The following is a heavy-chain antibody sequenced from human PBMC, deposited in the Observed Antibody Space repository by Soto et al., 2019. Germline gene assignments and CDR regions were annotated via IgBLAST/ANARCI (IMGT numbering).Heavy chain of an antibody. J-gene: IGHJ4*02. CDR2: IDASGGST. Sequence: QVQLVQSGAEVKKPGASVKVSCKASGYTFTDYYMHWVRQAPGQGLEWMGIIDASGGSTTYAQKFQGRVTMTRDTSTSTVYIELSRLRSEDTAVYYCARDTRGSGSRFDYWGQGTLVTVSS. CDR1: GYTFTDYY. D-gene: IGHD3-10*01. CDR3: ARDTRGSGSRFDY. V-gene: IGHV1-46*03.